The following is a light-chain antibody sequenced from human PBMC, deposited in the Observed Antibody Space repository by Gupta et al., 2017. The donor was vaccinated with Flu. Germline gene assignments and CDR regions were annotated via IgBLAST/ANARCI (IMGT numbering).Light chain of an antibody. V-gene: IGKV1-8*01. J-gene: IGKJ1*01. CDR1: QGISSY. CDR2: AAS. Sequence: AIRMTQSPSSFSASTGDRVTITCRASQGISSYLAWYQQKPGKAPKLLIYAASTLQSGVPSRFSGSGSGTDFTLTISCLRSEDFATYYCRQYYSYPRTFGQGTKVEIK. CDR3: RQYYSYPRT.